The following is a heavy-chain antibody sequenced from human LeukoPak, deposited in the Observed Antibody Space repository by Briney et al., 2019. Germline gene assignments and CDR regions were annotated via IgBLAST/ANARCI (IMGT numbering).Heavy chain of an antibody. CDR2: IIPLFGIA. D-gene: IGHD1-26*01. J-gene: IGHJ4*02. Sequence: SVKVSCKASGGTFISSAISRVRQAPGQGLEWMGRIIPLFGIANYAQKFRGRVTITADKSTSTAYMELSSLRSEDTAVYYCARVEGLGATTVGFDYWGQGTLVTVSS. V-gene: IGHV1-69*10. CDR1: GGTFISSA. CDR3: ARVEGLGATTVGFDY.